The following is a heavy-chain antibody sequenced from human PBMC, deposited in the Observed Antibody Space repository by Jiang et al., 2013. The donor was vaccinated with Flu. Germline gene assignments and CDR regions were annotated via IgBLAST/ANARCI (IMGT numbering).Heavy chain of an antibody. V-gene: IGHV3-30*02. Sequence: PGGSLRLSCATSGFTLRFSSYGMHWVRQAPGKGLEWVAFINYDGRNEFYTDSVKGRFTISRDNSNNALYLQMNSLRPEDTAIYYCVKAPGPSGGTDYWGQGTLVTVSS. J-gene: IGHJ4*02. CDR3: VKAPGPSGGTDY. CDR2: INYDGRNE. CDR1: GFTLRFSSYG. D-gene: IGHD1-26*01.